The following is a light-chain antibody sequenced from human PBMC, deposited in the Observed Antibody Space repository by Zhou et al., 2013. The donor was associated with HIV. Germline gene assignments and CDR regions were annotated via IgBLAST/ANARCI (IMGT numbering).Light chain of an antibody. J-gene: IGLJ1*01. Sequence: QTVVTQEASLTVSPGGTVTLTCASSTGAVTSDYYPSWFQQKPGQAPRALIFSTSNKQSWTPARFSGSLLGDKAALTLSGAQPEDEAEYYCLLSYSGAYVFGPGTKVTVL. CDR1: TGAVTSDYY. V-gene: IGLV7-43*01. CDR2: STS. CDR3: LLSYSGAYV.